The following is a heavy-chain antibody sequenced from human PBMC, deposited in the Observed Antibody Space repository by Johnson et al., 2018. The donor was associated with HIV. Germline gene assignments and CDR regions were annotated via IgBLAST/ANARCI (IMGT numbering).Heavy chain of an antibody. CDR1: GFTVSSKY. CDR2: IYTGGNA. J-gene: IGHJ3*02. Sequence: VQLVESGGGLIQPGGSLRLSCAASGFTVSSKYMSWVRQAPGKGLEWVSVIYTGGNAYYADSVKGRFTISRDNSKNTLYLQMNSLRAEDTAVYYCARDNWNEDIWGQGTMVTVSS. CDR3: ARDNWNEDI. D-gene: IGHD1-20*01. V-gene: IGHV3-66*03.